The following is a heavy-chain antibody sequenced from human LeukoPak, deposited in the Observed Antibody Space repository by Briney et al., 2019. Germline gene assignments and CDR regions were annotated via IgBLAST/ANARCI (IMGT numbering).Heavy chain of an antibody. CDR2: IYHSGRT. CDR3: AREDSGNSDDSLDI. CDR1: GYSISSGYY. D-gene: IGHD4-23*01. V-gene: IGHV4-38-2*02. Sequence: SETLSLTCTVSGYSISSGYYWGWIRQPPGKGLEWIGSIYHSGRTFYNPSLKSRVTISVDTSNNQFSLKLRSVTTADTAMYYCAREDSGNSDDSLDIWGQGTMVTVSS. J-gene: IGHJ3*02.